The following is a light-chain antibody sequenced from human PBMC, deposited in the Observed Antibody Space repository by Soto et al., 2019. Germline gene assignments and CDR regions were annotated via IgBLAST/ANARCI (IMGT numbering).Light chain of an antibody. CDR3: QQYANWPLT. CDR2: KTS. Sequence: VITQSPATVSVSPGERTSLSCRASHSVGTNLGWYQQKPGQAPRLLISKTSTRATGVPARFSGSGSGTEFTLTISSLQSEDIAVYYCQQYANWPLTFGGGTKVDIK. V-gene: IGKV3-15*01. J-gene: IGKJ4*01. CDR1: HSVGTN.